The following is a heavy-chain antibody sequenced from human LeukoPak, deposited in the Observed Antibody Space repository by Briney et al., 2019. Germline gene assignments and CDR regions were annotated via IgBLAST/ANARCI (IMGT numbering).Heavy chain of an antibody. D-gene: IGHD4-17*01. CDR1: GGSISSYY. CDR3: ARALNYGANFDY. Sequence: SSETLSLTCTVSGGSISSYYWSWIRQPPGKRLEWIGYIYYSGSTNYNPSLKSRVTISVDTSKNQFSLKLSSVTAADTAVYYCARALNYGANFDYWGQGTLVIVSS. J-gene: IGHJ4*02. CDR2: IYYSGST. V-gene: IGHV4-59*01.